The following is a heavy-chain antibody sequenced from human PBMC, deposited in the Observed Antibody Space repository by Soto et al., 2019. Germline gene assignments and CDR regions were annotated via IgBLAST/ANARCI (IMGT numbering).Heavy chain of an antibody. CDR2: IIPILGIA. CDR3: ARERGVDYYDSSGYYYY. V-gene: IGHV1-69*08. CDR1: GGTFSSYT. J-gene: IGHJ4*02. Sequence: QVQLVQSGAEVKKPGSSVKVSCKASGGTFSSYTISWVRQAPGQGLEWMGRIIPILGIANYAQKFQGRVTLTEDKSTSTAYRELSSLRSEDTAGYYCARERGVDYYDSSGYYYYWGQGTLVTVSS. D-gene: IGHD3-22*01.